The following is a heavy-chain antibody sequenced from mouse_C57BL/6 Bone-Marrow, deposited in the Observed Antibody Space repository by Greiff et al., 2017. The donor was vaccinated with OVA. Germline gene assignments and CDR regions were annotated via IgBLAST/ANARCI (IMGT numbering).Heavy chain of an antibody. CDR1: GYTFTDYY. Sequence: EVQLQQSGPVLVKPGASVKMSCKASGYTFTDYYMNWVKQSHGKSLEWIGVINPYNGGTSYNQKFKGKATLTVDKSSCTAYMELNSLTSEDSAVYYCARRYYGSSYIWYFDVWGTGTTVTVSS. D-gene: IGHD1-1*01. CDR3: ARRYYGSSYIWYFDV. V-gene: IGHV1-19*01. CDR2: INPYNGGT. J-gene: IGHJ1*03.